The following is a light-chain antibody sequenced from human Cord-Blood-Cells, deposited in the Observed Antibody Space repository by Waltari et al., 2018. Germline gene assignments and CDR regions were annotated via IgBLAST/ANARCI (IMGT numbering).Light chain of an antibody. CDR3: QQSYSTPR. CDR1: QSISSY. V-gene: IGKV1-39*01. Sequence: DIQMTQSPSSLSASVGDRVTITCRASQSISSYLNWYQQKPGKAPKLLIYAASSLQSGVPSRFSGSGAGTDFTLTISSLQPEDFATYYCQQSYSTPRFGQGTKVVIK. J-gene: IGKJ1*01. CDR2: AAS.